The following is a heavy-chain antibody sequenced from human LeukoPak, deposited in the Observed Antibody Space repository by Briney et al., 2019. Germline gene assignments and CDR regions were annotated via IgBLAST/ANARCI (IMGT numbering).Heavy chain of an antibody. CDR2: INPDDSEI. CDR3: ARLGAAVAGTGAFDI. D-gene: IGHD6-19*01. J-gene: IGHJ3*02. CDR1: GYSFTNYW. Sequence: GESLKISCKGSGYSFTNYWIGWVRQTPGKGLEWMGIINPDDSEIKYSPSLQGQVTISADKSISTAYLQWSSLKASDTAMYYCARLGAAVAGTGAFDIWGQGTMVTVSS. V-gene: IGHV5-51*01.